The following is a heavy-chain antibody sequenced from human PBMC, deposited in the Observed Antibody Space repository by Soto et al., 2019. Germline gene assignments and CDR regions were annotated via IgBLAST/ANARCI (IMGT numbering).Heavy chain of an antibody. CDR3: AREYYYESNGWLRPFDY. CDR1: GFTFSDYS. D-gene: IGHD3-22*01. V-gene: IGHV3-21*06. J-gene: IGHJ4*02. CDR2: SRRSSTLL. Sequence: EVQLVESGGGLVKPGGSLRLSCAASGFTFSDYSMNWDRQAPGKGLEWVSSSRRSSTLLYYADSVKGRFTISRDTAKNSLYLQMNSLRAEDTAVYCCAREYYYESNGWLRPFDYWGQGTLVTVSS.